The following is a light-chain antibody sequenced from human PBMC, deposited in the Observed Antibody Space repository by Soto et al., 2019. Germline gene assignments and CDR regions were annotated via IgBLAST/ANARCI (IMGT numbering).Light chain of an antibody. CDR3: QRTYSAPPFT. Sequence: DLQLTQSPSSLSASVGDSVTITCRVSQGISSYLNWYRQKPGKVPKLLIYSASNLQSGVPSLFSGSGSRTDFTLTIRRLPPEDVANYYGQRTYSAPPFTFGGGTKVEIK. CDR1: QGISSY. V-gene: IGKV1-27*01. J-gene: IGKJ4*01. CDR2: SAS.